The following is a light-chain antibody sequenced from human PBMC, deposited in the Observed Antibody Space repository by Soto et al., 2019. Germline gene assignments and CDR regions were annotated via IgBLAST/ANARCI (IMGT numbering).Light chain of an antibody. Sequence: QSALTQPASVSGSPGQSITISCTGTSSDVGSYNLVSWYQQHPGKAPKLMIYEVSKRPSGVSNRFSGSKSGNTASLTISGFQAEDEDDYYCCSYEGSSTCVFGTGTKVTVL. J-gene: IGLJ1*01. V-gene: IGLV2-23*02. CDR3: CSYEGSSTCV. CDR1: SSDVGSYNL. CDR2: EVS.